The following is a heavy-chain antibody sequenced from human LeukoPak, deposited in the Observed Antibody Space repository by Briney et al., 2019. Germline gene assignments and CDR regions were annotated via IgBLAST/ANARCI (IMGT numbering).Heavy chain of an antibody. CDR2: IRYDGSNK. CDR3: APTRDMGGVYYFDY. CDR1: GFTFSSFA. J-gene: IGHJ4*02. V-gene: IGHV3-30*02. D-gene: IGHD3-3*01. Sequence: PGGSLSLSCAASGFTFSSFALHWFRKAPGKGRGGVPFIRYDGSNKYYADSVKGRFTISRDNSKNTLYLQMNSLRAEDTAVYYCAPTRDMGGVYYFDYWGQGTLVTVSS.